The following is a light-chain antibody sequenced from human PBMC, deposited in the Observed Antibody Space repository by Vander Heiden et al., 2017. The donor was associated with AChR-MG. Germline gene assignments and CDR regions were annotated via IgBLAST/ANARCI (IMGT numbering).Light chain of an antibody. Sequence: SYHLTQPPSVSVSPGQTASITCSGDKLGDKYASWYQQKPGQSPVLVIYQDTKRPSGIPERFSGSNSGNTATLTISGTQAMDEADYYCQAWDSSTAVFGTGTKVTVL. J-gene: IGLJ1*01. CDR1: KLGDKY. CDR3: QAWDSSTAV. V-gene: IGLV3-1*01. CDR2: QDT.